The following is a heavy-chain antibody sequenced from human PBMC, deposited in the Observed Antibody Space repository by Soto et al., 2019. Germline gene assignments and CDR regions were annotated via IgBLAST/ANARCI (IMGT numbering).Heavy chain of an antibody. V-gene: IGHV3-73*01. CDR2: VRSKANNYAT. Sequence: EVQLVEPGGGLVQPGGSLKLSCAASGFTFSASAMHWVRQASGKGLEWVGRVRSKANNYATAYAASVEGRFTISRDDSKNTAYLQMNSLKTEDTAVYYCTRQGGYCGGGSCYAFNDYWGQGTLVTVSS. CDR3: TRQGGYCGGGSCYAFNDY. D-gene: IGHD2-15*01. CDR1: GFTFSASA. J-gene: IGHJ4*02.